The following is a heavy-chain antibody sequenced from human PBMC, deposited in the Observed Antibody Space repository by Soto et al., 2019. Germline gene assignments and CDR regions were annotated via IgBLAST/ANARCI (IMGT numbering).Heavy chain of an antibody. CDR1: GFSFSNYA. D-gene: IGHD1-26*01. V-gene: IGHV3-48*01. CDR2: ISGSSSNI. J-gene: IGHJ2*01. CDR3: ARDPSRGSDWARYLDL. Sequence: EVQLVESGGGLVQPGGSLRLSCAASGFSFSNYAMDWVRQAPGKGLEWVSYISGSSSNIRYADSVKGRFTISRDNAKCTLYLQMNSLRADDTAVYYCARDPSRGSDWARYLDLWGRGTLVTVPS.